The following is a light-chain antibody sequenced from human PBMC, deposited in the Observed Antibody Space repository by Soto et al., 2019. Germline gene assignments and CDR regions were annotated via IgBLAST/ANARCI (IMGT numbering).Light chain of an antibody. CDR2: KAA. CDR1: QSISSW. Sequence: DIQRTPSPSTLSASVGDRVTITCRASQSISSWLAWYQQKPGKAPKLLIYKAASLESGVPSRFSGSGSGTEFTLNISRLQTDDFATYDCQHYNSYSEAVGQGTKGEIK. CDR3: QHYNSYSEA. J-gene: IGKJ1*01. V-gene: IGKV1-5*03.